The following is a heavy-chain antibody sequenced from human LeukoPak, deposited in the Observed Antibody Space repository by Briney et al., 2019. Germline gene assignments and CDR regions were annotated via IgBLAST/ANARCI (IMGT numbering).Heavy chain of an antibody. CDR3: AKDPYGGGP. V-gene: IGHV3-48*04. CDR2: ISSSSSTI. CDR1: GFTFSSYS. D-gene: IGHD4-23*01. J-gene: IGHJ1*01. Sequence: PGGSLRLSCAASGFTFSSYSMNWVRQAPGKGLEWVSYISSSSSTIYYADSVKGRFTISRDNAKNSLYLQMNSLRAEETAVYFWAKDPYGGGPWGQGPLVPVSS.